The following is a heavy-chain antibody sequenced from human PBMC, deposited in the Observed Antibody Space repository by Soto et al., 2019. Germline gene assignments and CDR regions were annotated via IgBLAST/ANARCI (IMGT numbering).Heavy chain of an antibody. CDR1: GGTFSSYA. CDR3: GRDPTSITHYYYGMDV. V-gene: IGHV1-69*01. D-gene: IGHD3-10*01. J-gene: IGHJ6*02. Sequence: QVQLVQSGAAVKKPGSSVKVSCKASGGTFSSYAISWVRQAPGQGLEWMGGIIPIFGTANYAQKFQGRVTITADESTSTGYMELSGLRSEDTAVYYCGRDPTSITHYYYGMDVWGQGTTVTVSS. CDR2: IIPIFGTA.